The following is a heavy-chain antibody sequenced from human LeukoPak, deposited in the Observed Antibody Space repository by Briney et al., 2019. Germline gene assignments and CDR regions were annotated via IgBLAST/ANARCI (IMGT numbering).Heavy chain of an antibody. Sequence: GGSLRLSCAASGFTFSSYSMNWVRQAPGKGLEWVSSISSSSGYIYYADSVKGRFTISRDNAKNSLYLQMNSLRAEDTAVYYCASGLPPASIYGMDVWGQGTTVTVSS. CDR2: ISSSSGYI. J-gene: IGHJ6*02. D-gene: IGHD2-15*01. CDR1: GFTFSSYS. CDR3: ASGLPPASIYGMDV. V-gene: IGHV3-21*01.